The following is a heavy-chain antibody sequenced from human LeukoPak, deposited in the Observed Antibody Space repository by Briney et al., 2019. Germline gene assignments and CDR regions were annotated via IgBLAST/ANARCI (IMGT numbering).Heavy chain of an antibody. Sequence: GGSLRLSCAASGFTFSSYEMNWVRQAPGKGLEWVSYISSSGSTIYYADSVKGRFTISRDNVKNSLYLQMNSLRAEDTAVYYCARGDWFGELSTLEYYYGMDVWGQGTTVTVSS. D-gene: IGHD3-10*01. CDR2: ISSSGSTI. J-gene: IGHJ6*02. CDR3: ARGDWFGELSTLEYYYGMDV. CDR1: GFTFSSYE. V-gene: IGHV3-48*03.